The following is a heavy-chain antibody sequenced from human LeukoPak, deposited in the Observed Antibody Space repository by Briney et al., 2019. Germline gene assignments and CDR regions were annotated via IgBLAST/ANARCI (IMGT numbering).Heavy chain of an antibody. CDR3: ARGGRYSSSSGYYYYYYMDV. CDR2: ISAYNGNT. J-gene: IGHJ6*03. Sequence: GASVKVSCKASGYTFTSYGISWVRQAPGQGLEWMGWISAYNGNTNYAQKLQGRVTMTTDTSTSTAYMELRRLRSDDTAVYYCARGGRYSSSSGYYYYYYMDVWGKGTTVTVSS. V-gene: IGHV1-18*01. D-gene: IGHD6-6*01. CDR1: GYTFTSYG.